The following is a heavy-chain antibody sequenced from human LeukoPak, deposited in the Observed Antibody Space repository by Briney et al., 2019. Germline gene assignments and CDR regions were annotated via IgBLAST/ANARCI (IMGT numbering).Heavy chain of an antibody. V-gene: IGHV3-33*01. CDR2: IWYDGSNK. CDR3: ARSMDV. CDR1: GFTFSSYG. J-gene: IGHJ6*02. Sequence: GGSLRLSCAASGFTFSSYGMHWVRQAPGKGLEWMAVIWYDGSNKYYADSVKGRFTISRDNSKNTLYLQMNSLRAEDTAVYYCARSMDVWGQGTTVTVSS.